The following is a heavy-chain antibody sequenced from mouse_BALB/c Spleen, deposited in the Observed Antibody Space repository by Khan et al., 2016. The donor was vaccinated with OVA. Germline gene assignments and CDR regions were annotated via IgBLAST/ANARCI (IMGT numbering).Heavy chain of an antibody. J-gene: IGHJ2*01. V-gene: IGHV3-2*02. D-gene: IGHD1-1*01. CDR1: GYSITSGYA. CDR2: ISYSGVT. Sequence: EVQLKQSGPGLVKPSQSLSLTCTVTGYSITSGYAWNWIRQFPGNKLEWMGYISYSGVTCYTPSLKSRTSITRDTSKNQFFLQLNSVTTEDTATCYCARGNYYGYYFDYWGQGTTLTVSS. CDR3: ARGNYYGYYFDY.